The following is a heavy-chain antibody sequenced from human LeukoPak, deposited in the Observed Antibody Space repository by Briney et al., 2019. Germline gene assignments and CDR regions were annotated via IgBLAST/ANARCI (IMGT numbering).Heavy chain of an antibody. CDR3: AELGITMIGGV. V-gene: IGHV3-48*03. CDR2: ISSGSTI. Sequence: PGGSLRLSCASSGFTFSSYEMNWVRQAPGKGLEWVSYISSGSTIHYADSVKGRFTISRDNAKNSLYLQMNSLRAEDTAVYYCAELGITMIGGVWGKGTTVTISS. J-gene: IGHJ6*04. CDR1: GFTFSSYE. D-gene: IGHD3-10*02.